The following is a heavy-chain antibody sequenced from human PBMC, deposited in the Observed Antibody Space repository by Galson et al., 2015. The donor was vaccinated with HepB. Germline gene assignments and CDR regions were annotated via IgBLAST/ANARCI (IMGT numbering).Heavy chain of an antibody. Sequence: SLRLSCAASGFTFSSYWMSWVRQAPGEGLEWVANIKQDGSEKYYVDSVKGRFTISRDNAKNSLYLQMNSLRAEDTAVYYCAREALFCSSTSCSFDYWGQGTLVTVSS. CDR3: AREALFCSSTSCSFDY. CDR1: GFTFSSYW. V-gene: IGHV3-7*03. J-gene: IGHJ4*02. CDR2: IKQDGSEK. D-gene: IGHD2-2*01.